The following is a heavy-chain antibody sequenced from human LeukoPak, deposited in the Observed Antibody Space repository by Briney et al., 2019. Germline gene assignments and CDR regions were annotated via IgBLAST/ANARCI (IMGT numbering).Heavy chain of an antibody. CDR2: IYYSGST. CDR3: ARDRGYSYGRWAFDI. CDR1: GGSISSGDYY. V-gene: IGHV4-31*11. D-gene: IGHD5-18*01. Sequence: SQTLSLTCAVSGGSISSGDYYWNWIRQPPGKGLEWIGYIYYSGSTYYNPSLKSRVTISVDTSKNQFSLKLSSVTAADTAVYYCARDRGYSYGRWAFDIWGQGTMVTVSS. J-gene: IGHJ3*02.